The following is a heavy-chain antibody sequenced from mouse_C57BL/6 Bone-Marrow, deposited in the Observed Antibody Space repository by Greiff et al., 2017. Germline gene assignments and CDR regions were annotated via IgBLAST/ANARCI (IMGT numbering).Heavy chain of an antibody. V-gene: IGHV1-82*01. CDR2: IYPGDGDT. CDR3: ARGGRRRYFDV. CDR1: GYAFSSSW. J-gene: IGHJ1*03. Sequence: QVQLKQSGPELVKPWASVKISCKASGYAFSSSWMNWVKQRPGKGLEWIGRIYPGDGDTNYNGKFKGKATLTADKSSSTAYMQLSSLTSEDSAVYFCARGGRRRYFDVWGTGTTVTVSS.